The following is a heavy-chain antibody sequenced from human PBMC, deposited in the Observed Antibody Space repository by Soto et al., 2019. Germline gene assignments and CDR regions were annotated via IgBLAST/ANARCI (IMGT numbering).Heavy chain of an antibody. J-gene: IGHJ4*02. Sequence: QITLNESEPLPVKPTQTLTLTCTFSGFSLTTTGVGVGWIRQSPGKPPEGLALIYWDDDKPYSPSLKSRLTITKDASKNQVVLTMADLDPAATGTYYCAHRVLRTVFALVTTTAGNFDCWGQGTPVAVSS. CDR3: AHRVLRTVFALVTTTAGNFDC. CDR2: IYWDDDK. V-gene: IGHV2-5*02. CDR1: GFSLTTTGVG. D-gene: IGHD3-3*01.